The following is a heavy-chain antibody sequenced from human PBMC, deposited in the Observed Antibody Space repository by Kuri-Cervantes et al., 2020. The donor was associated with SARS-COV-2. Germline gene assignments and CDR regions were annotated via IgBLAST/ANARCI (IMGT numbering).Heavy chain of an antibody. Sequence: ASVKVSCKASGYTFTSYDINWVRQATGQGLEWMGWMNPNSGNAGYAQRFQGRVTMTRDTSINTAYMELSSLRSDDTAVYFCTRDIGDWNPDGFDIWGQGTMVTVS. J-gene: IGHJ3*02. V-gene: IGHV1-8*02. D-gene: IGHD1-1*01. CDR2: MNPNSGNA. CDR1: GYTFTSYD. CDR3: TRDIGDWNPDGFDI.